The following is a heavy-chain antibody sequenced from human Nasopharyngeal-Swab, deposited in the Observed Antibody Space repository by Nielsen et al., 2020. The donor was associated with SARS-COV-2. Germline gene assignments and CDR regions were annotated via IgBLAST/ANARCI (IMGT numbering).Heavy chain of an antibody. J-gene: IGHJ6*02. CDR1: GFTFDDYT. CDR2: ISWDGGST. V-gene: IGHV3-43*01. Sequence: GESLKISCAASGFTFDDYTMHWVRQAPGKGLEWVSLISWDGGSTYYADSVKGRFTISRDNSKNSLYLQMNSLRTEDTALYYCAKGKIPRTSYYGMDVWGQGTTVTVSS. CDR3: AKGKIPRTSYYGMDV.